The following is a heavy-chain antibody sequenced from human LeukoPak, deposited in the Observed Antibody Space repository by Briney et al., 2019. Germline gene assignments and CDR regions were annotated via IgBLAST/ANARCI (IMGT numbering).Heavy chain of an antibody. CDR1: GFTFTSYA. CDR3: ARVHGGRIVVVPAAIDY. Sequence: GGSLRLSCAASGFTFTSYAMNWVRQAPGKGLEWVSSISSSSSYIYYADSVKVRFTISRDNAKNSLFLQMNSLRAEDTALYYCARVHGGRIVVVPAAIDYWGQGTLVTVSS. V-gene: IGHV3-21*01. J-gene: IGHJ4*02. D-gene: IGHD2-2*01. CDR2: ISSSSSYI.